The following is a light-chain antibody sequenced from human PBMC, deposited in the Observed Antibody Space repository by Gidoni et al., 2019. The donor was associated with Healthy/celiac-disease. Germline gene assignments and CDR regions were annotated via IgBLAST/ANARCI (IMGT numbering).Light chain of an antibody. Sequence: DIVMTTSTDSLAVSLGESATINCKSSTSVLYSPNNKNFFAWYQQKPGQPPKLLIYWASTRESGVPDRFSGSGSGTDFTLTISSLQAEDVAVYYCQQYYSTPWTFXXXTKVEIK. CDR2: WAS. J-gene: IGKJ1*01. CDR1: TSVLYSPNNKNF. V-gene: IGKV4-1*01. CDR3: QQYYSTPWT.